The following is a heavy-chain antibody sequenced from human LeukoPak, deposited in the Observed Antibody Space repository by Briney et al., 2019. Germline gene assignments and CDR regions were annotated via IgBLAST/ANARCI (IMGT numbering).Heavy chain of an antibody. CDR1: GFTFSSYS. Sequence: GSLRLSCAASGFTFSSYSMNWVLQAPGKGLEWVSSISSSSSYIYYADSVKGRFTISRDNAKNSLYLQMNSLRAEDTAVYYCARLSGWEPAGDYYYYMDVWGKGTTVTVSS. J-gene: IGHJ6*03. V-gene: IGHV3-21*01. CDR2: ISSSSSYI. CDR3: ARLSGWEPAGDYYYYMDV. D-gene: IGHD1-26*01.